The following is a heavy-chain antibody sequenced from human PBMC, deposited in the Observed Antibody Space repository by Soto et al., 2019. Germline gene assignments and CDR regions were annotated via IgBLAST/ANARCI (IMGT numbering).Heavy chain of an antibody. CDR3: ARVITMVRGVPIFNWFDP. Sequence: KPSETLSLTCIVSGGSINDFYWSWIRQPPGKGLEWIGYIHHTVGTNYDPSLKSRVTISVDTSKNQFSLKLSSVTAADTAVYYCARVITMVRGVPIFNWFDPWGQGTLVTVSS. D-gene: IGHD3-10*01. CDR2: IHHTVGT. CDR1: GGSINDFY. V-gene: IGHV4-59*01. J-gene: IGHJ5*02.